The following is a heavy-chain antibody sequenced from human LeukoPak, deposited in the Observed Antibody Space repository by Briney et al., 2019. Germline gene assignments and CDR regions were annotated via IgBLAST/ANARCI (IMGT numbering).Heavy chain of an antibody. V-gene: IGHV3-23*01. CDR3: AKDPSWRDSSRSLDC. Sequence: GGSLRLSCAASGFTFSNYAVNWVRQAPGKGLEWVSGITAGGGTTFYADSVKGRFTISRDNSKNTLYLQMNSLRAEDTAVYYCAKDPSWRDSSRSLDCWGQGTLVTVSS. J-gene: IGHJ4*02. CDR1: GFTFSNYA. CDR2: ITAGGGTT. D-gene: IGHD6-13*01.